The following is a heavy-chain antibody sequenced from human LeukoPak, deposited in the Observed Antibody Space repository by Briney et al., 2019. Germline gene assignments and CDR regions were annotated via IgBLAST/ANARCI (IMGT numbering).Heavy chain of an antibody. Sequence: ASVKVSCKASGHTFTSSAMHWVRQAPGQRLEWMGWINAGNGNTKYSQRFQGRVTITRATSASTAYMELSSLRSEGTAVYYCARDLAVAGTNVDWFDPWGQGTLVTVSS. J-gene: IGHJ5*02. CDR1: GHTFTSSA. D-gene: IGHD6-19*01. CDR2: INAGNGNT. CDR3: ARDLAVAGTNVDWFDP. V-gene: IGHV1-3*01.